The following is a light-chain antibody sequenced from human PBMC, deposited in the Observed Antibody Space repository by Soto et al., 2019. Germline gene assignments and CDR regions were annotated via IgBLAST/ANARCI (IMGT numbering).Light chain of an antibody. CDR1: SSDVGGYNY. J-gene: IGLJ1*01. CDR2: DVS. Sequence: QSALTQPASVSGSPGQSIAISCTGTSSDVGGYNYVSWYQHHPGKAPQIMIYDVSSRPSGVSDRFSGSKSGNTASLTISGLQAEDEADYYCSSYTSSNTYVFGTGTKLTVL. V-gene: IGLV2-14*03. CDR3: SSYTSSNTYV.